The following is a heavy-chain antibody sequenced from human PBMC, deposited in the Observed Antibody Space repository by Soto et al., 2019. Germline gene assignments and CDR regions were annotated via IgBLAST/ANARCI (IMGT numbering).Heavy chain of an antibody. CDR1: GGSFRGYY. V-gene: IGHV4-34*01. CDR2: INHSGST. Sequence: PSETLSLTRAVYGGSFRGYYWSWIRQPPGKGLEWIGEINHSGSTNYNPSLKSRVTISVDTSKNQFSLKLSSVTAADTAVYYCAYQAVNSRHPDRDYYYYYGMDVWGQGTTVTVSS. J-gene: IGHJ6*02. D-gene: IGHD2-2*01. CDR3: AYQAVNSRHPDRDYYYYYGMDV.